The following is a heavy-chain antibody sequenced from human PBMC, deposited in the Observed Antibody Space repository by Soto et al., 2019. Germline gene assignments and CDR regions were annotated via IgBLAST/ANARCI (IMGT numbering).Heavy chain of an antibody. V-gene: IGHV1-69*04. CDR3: ARDKRYCSGGSCYPDWFDP. CDR2: IIPILGIA. D-gene: IGHD2-15*01. CDR1: GGTFSSYT. Sequence: ASVKVSCKASGGTFSSYTISWVRQAPGQGLEWMGRIIPILGIANYAQKFQGRVTITADKSTSTAYMELSSLRSEDTAVYYCARDKRYCSGGSCYPDWFDPWGQGTLVTVSS. J-gene: IGHJ5*02.